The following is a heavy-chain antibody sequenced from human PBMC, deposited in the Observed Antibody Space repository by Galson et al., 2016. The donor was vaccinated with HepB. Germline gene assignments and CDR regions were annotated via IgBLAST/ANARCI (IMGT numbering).Heavy chain of an antibody. Sequence: SLRLSCAASGFTFSSYAMHWVRQAPGKGLEWAAVIWYDGSNKYYADSVKGRFTISRDNSKNTLYLQMNSPRAEDTAVYYCARGVDIVATNPAYYHGMDVWGQGTTVTVSS. CDR3: ARGVDIVATNPAYYHGMDV. J-gene: IGHJ6*02. D-gene: IGHD5-12*01. V-gene: IGHV3-33*01. CDR2: IWYDGSNK. CDR1: GFTFSSYA.